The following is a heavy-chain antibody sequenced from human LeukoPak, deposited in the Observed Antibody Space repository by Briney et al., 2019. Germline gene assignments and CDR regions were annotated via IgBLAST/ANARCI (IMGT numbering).Heavy chain of an antibody. CDR1: GFTFSSYT. CDR2: LVSNGGST. Sequence: GGSLRLSCAASGFTFSSYTMHWVRQAPGKGLEYVSALVSNGGSTYYAKSVKGRFTISRDNSKNTLYLQMGSLRAEDTGVYYCARGGEAARMDVWGQGTTVTVSS. V-gene: IGHV3-64*01. J-gene: IGHJ6*02. D-gene: IGHD6-6*01. CDR3: ARGGEAARMDV.